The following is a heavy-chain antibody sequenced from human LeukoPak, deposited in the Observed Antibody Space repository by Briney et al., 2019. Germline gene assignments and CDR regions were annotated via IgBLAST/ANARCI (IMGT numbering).Heavy chain of an antibody. Sequence: ASVKVFCKASGYTFTSYGISWVRQAPGQGLEWMGWISAYNGNTNYAQKLQGRVTMTTDTSTSTAYMELRSLRSDDTAVYYCARLAQHRYYYDSSDFRYYFDHWGQGTLVTVSS. CDR2: ISAYNGNT. D-gene: IGHD3-22*01. J-gene: IGHJ4*02. CDR1: GYTFTSYG. V-gene: IGHV1-18*01. CDR3: ARLAQHRYYYDSSDFRYYFDH.